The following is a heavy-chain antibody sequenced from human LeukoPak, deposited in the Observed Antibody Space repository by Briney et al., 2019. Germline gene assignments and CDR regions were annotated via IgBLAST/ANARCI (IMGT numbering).Heavy chain of an antibody. Sequence: ASVKVSCKAPGGTFTNYAISWVRQDPGQGLEWMGGIIPFFATTNYAQKFQGRVTITADESTSTAHMELCSLIFEDTAVYYCARRGAGVPRNHFDYWGQGTLVTVSS. V-gene: IGHV1-69*13. CDR2: IIPFFATT. CDR3: ARRGAGVPRNHFDY. J-gene: IGHJ4*02. D-gene: IGHD1-14*01. CDR1: GGTFTNYA.